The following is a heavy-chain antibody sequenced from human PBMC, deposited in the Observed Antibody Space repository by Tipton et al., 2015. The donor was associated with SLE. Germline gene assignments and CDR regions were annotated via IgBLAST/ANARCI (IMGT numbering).Heavy chain of an antibody. J-gene: IGHJ4*02. Sequence: SLRLSCAASGFTVSSNYMSWVRQAPGKGLEWVSVIYSGGSTYYADSVKGRFTISRDNSKNTLYLQMNSRRAEDTAVYYCARLNGYDFWSGPIDYWGQGTLVTVSS. CDR1: GFTVSSNY. CDR2: IYSGGST. D-gene: IGHD3-3*01. V-gene: IGHV3-53*01. CDR3: ARLNGYDFWSGPIDY.